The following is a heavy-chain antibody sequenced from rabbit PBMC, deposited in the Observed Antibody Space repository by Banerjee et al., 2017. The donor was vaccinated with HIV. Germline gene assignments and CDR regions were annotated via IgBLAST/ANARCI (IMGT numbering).Heavy chain of an antibody. D-gene: IGHD1-1*01. J-gene: IGHJ3*01. CDR3: ARQASSSGYYMDL. CDR1: GFDFSSYG. CDR2: IDPVFGST. Sequence: QEQLEESGGDLVKPEGSLTLTCKGSGFDFSSYGVSWVRQAPGKGLEWIGYIDPVFGSTYYASWVNGRFTIASDNAQNTVDLQMTSLTAADTATYFCARQASSSGYYMDLWGQGTLVTVS. V-gene: IGHV1S47*01.